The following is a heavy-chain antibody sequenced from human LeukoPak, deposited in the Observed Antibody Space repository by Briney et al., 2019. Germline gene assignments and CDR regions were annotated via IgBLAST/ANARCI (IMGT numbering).Heavy chain of an antibody. Sequence: PGGSLRLSCAASGFTVSSNYMSWVRQAPGKGLEWVSVIYSGGSTYYADSVKGRFTISRDNSKNTLYLQMNSLRAEDTAVYYCARDPGSHNSSGWYDYWGQGTLVTVSS. V-gene: IGHV3-53*01. CDR1: GFTVSSNY. CDR3: ARDPGSHNSSGWYDY. J-gene: IGHJ4*02. CDR2: IYSGGST. D-gene: IGHD6-19*01.